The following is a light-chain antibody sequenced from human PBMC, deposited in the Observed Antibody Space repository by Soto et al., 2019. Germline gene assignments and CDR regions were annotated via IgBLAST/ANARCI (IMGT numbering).Light chain of an antibody. CDR3: QQYNSYWT. CDR2: KAS. CDR1: QSISGW. Sequence: DIQMTQSPSTLSASVGDRVTITCRASQSISGWLAWYQQTPGKAPKLLIYKASSLESGVPSRFSGSGSGTEFTLTISSLQPDDFATYYCQQYNSYWTFGQGTKVEMK. J-gene: IGKJ1*01. V-gene: IGKV1-5*03.